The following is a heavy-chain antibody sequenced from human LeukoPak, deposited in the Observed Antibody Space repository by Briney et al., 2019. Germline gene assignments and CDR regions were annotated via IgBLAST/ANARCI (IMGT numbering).Heavy chain of an antibody. Sequence: GGSLRLSCAASGFPFSSYAMHWVRQAPGKGLEWVAVISYDGSNKYYTDSVKGRFTMSRDNAKKSLYLQMNSLRAEDTAVYYCARAKFDSSRYYYRGFDIWGQGTMVTVSS. CDR1: GFPFSSYA. J-gene: IGHJ3*02. V-gene: IGHV3-30*04. D-gene: IGHD3-22*01. CDR3: ARAKFDSSRYYYRGFDI. CDR2: ISYDGSNK.